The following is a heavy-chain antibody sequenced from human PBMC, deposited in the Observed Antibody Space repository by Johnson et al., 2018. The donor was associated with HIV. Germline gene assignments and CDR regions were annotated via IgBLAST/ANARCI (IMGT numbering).Heavy chain of an antibody. CDR1: GFTVSSNY. CDR2: IYTGGRT. V-gene: IGHV3-66*03. D-gene: IGHD3-22*01. J-gene: IGHJ3*02. Sequence: VQLVESGGGLIQPGGSLRLSCAASGFTVSSNYMSWVRQAPGKGLEWVSVIYTGGRTNYADPVKGRFTISSDNAKNTLYLQMNSLRAEDTAVYYCARSTGPYSTYYYDSPDPDAFDIWGQGTMVTVSS. CDR3: ARSTGPYSTYYYDSPDPDAFDI.